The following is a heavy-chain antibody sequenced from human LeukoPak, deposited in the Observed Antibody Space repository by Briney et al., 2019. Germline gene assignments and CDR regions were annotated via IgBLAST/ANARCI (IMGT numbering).Heavy chain of an antibody. D-gene: IGHD3-10*01. CDR2: IYHSGST. CDR3: ARILWFGGGNAFDI. CDR1: GGSISSGGYS. V-gene: IGHV4-30-2*01. Sequence: SETLSLTCAVSGGSISSGGYSWSWIRQPPGKGLEWIGYIYHSGSTYYNPSLKSRVTISVDRSKNQFSLKLSSVTAADTAVYYCARILWFGGGNAFDIWGQGTMVTVSS. J-gene: IGHJ3*02.